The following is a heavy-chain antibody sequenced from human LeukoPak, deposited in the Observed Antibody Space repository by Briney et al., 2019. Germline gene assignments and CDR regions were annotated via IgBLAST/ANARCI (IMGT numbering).Heavy chain of an antibody. CDR2: ISSSGSTI. D-gene: IGHD3-22*01. CDR1: GFTFSDYY. J-gene: IGHJ4*02. CDR3: ARDLNKYYYDSSGYYYGY. Sequence: GGSLRLSCAASGFTFSDYYMSWIRQAPGKGLEWASYISSSGSTIYYADSVKGRFTISRDNAKNSLYLQMNSLRADDTAVYYCARDLNKYYYDSSGYYYGYWGQGTLVTVSS. V-gene: IGHV3-11*01.